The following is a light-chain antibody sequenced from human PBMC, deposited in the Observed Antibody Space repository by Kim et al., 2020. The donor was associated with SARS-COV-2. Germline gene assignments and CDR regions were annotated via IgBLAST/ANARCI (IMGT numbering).Light chain of an antibody. Sequence: SSELTQDPAVSVALGPTVRITCQGDSLRSYYASWYQQKPGQAPVLVIYGKNNRPSGIPDRFSGSSSGNTASLTITGAQAEDEADYYCNSRDSSDNHLYVF. CDR1: SLRSYY. CDR2: GKN. J-gene: IGLJ1*01. CDR3: NSRDSSDNHLYV. V-gene: IGLV3-19*01.